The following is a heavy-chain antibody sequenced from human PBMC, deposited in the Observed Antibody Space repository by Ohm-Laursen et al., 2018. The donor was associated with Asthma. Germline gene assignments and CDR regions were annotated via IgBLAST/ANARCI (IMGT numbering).Heavy chain of an antibody. CDR1: GGTISSGGNY. V-gene: IGHV4-31*03. CDR2: IYDSGMT. CDR3: ARGVDYGGKHLDS. D-gene: IGHD4-17*01. Sequence: TLSLTCTVSGGTISSGGNYWNWIRQEPGKGLEWIGNIYDSGMTYYKASLKSRITISVDSSKNQLSLKLTSVTAADTAVYYCARGVDYGGKHLDSWGQGTLVTVSA. J-gene: IGHJ4*02.